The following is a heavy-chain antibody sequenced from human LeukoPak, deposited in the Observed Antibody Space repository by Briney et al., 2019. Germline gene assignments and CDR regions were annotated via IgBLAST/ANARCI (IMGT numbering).Heavy chain of an antibody. CDR1: GFTFSSYS. D-gene: IGHD6-19*01. J-gene: IGHJ4*02. CDR3: ARDRSGADSSGWYYYFDY. CDR2: ISSSSGTI. Sequence: PGRSLRLSCAASGFTFSSYSLSWVRQAPGKGLEWVSYISSSSGTIYYADSVKGRFTISRDNAKNSLYLQMNSLRAEDTAVYYCARDRSGADSSGWYYYFDYWGQGTLVTVPS. V-gene: IGHV3-48*04.